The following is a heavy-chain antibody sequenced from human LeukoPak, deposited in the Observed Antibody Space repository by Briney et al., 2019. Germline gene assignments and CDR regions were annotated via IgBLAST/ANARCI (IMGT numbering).Heavy chain of an antibody. CDR3: ARLDEVAKKFDY. CDR2: IRSKANSYAT. J-gene: IGHJ4*02. CDR1: GFTFSGSA. D-gene: IGHD2-15*01. V-gene: IGHV3-73*01. Sequence: PGGSLKLSCAASGFTFSGSAMHWVRQASGKGLEWVGRIRSKANSYATAYAASVRGRFTISRDDSKNTAYLEMNSLKTEDTAVYLCARLDEVAKKFDYWGQGALSPSPQ.